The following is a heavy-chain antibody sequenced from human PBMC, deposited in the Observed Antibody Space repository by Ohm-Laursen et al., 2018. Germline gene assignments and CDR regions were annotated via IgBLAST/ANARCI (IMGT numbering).Heavy chain of an antibody. CDR3: ARGLYYDSSGYYLF. J-gene: IGHJ4*02. D-gene: IGHD3-22*01. Sequence: GTLSLTCTVSGGSVSTYYWNWIRQPAGKGLEWIGRISSSGNTNYNPSLKSRVTMSVDTSKNQFSLKLSSVTAADTAVYYCARGLYYDSSGYYLFWGQGTLVTVSS. V-gene: IGHV4-4*07. CDR2: ISSSGNT. CDR1: GGSVSTYY.